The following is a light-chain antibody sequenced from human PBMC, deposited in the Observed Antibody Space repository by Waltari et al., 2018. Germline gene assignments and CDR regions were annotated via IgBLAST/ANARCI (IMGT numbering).Light chain of an antibody. CDR3: QQGNTFPLT. CDR1: QAIRNY. V-gene: IGKV1-12*01. J-gene: IGKJ4*01. Sequence: DIQMTQSPSSVSASVGDRVTITCRASQAIRNYLAWYHQKPGKAPNLLIYAASSSRSGVPSRFSGSGSGTEFTLTIGSLQPEDSGTYYCQQGNTFPLTFGGGTKVEIK. CDR2: AAS.